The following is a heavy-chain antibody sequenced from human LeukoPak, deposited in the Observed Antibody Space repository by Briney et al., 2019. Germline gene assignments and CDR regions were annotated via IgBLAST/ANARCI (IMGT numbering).Heavy chain of an antibody. Sequence: GGSLRLSCAASGFTFSSYAMSWVRQAPGKGLEWVSTISGGGDYTYYADSVKGRFSISRDSSENALCLQMDSLRAEDTAVYYCAKGPSSGPPYYFDYWGQGTLVTVSS. CDR3: AKGPSSGPPYYFDY. CDR2: ISGGGDYT. V-gene: IGHV3-23*01. J-gene: IGHJ4*02. D-gene: IGHD5-12*01. CDR1: GFTFSSYA.